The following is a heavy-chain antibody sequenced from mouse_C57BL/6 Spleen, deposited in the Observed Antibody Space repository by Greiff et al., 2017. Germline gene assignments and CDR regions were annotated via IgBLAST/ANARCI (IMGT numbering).Heavy chain of an antibody. Sequence: QVQLQQSGAELVRPGTSVKLSCKASGYTFTSYWMHWVKQRPGQGLEWIGVIDPSDSYTNYYQKFKGKATLTVDTSSSTAYMQLSSLTSEDSAVYYCARRGDGYLHFYWYFDVWGTGTTVTVSS. CDR2: IDPSDSYT. CDR3: ARRGDGYLHFYWYFDV. V-gene: IGHV1-59*01. J-gene: IGHJ1*03. D-gene: IGHD2-3*01. CDR1: GYTFTSYW.